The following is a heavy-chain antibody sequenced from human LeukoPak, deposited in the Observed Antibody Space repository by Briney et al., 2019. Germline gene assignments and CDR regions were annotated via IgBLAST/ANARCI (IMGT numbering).Heavy chain of an antibody. J-gene: IGHJ4*02. CDR1: GGSFSSYY. CDR2: IYYSGST. D-gene: IGHD3-10*01. Sequence: PSETLSLTCTVSGGSFSSYYWSWIRQPPGKGLEWIGYIYYSGSTNYNPSLKSRVTISVDTSKHQFSLKLSSVTAADTAVYYCARASITTVRGVDYWGQGTLVTVSS. V-gene: IGHV4-59*01. CDR3: ARASITTVRGVDY.